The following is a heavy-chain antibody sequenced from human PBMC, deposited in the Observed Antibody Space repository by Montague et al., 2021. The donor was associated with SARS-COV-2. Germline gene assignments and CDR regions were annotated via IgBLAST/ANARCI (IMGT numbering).Heavy chain of an antibody. CDR2: ALYAGPS. J-gene: IGHJ3*02. CDR1: GGSITSNW. CDR3: ARDTFYYGSDSYYVDTFDM. D-gene: IGHD3-10*01. V-gene: IGHV4-59*01. Sequence: SETLSLTCTVSGGSITSNWWSWIRQPPGKGLEWVGYALYAGPSSSNPSRQSPAFLRVDTSKTQVSLKLRSVTPANTVVYYCARDTFYYGSDSYYVDTFDMWGQGTMVTVSS.